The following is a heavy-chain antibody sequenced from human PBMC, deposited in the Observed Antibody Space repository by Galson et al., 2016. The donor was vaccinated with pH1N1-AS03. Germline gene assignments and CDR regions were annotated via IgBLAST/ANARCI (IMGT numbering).Heavy chain of an antibody. CDR1: GGSINISPYN. Sequence: SETLSLTCSVPGGSINISPYNWGWIRQSPGKGLEWLGSVSFSGTTYYNPSLKSRVSTSMDTSENQISLTLSSVTATDTAVYYCARQAEGSMPTLRHRYFGFWGRGIRFTV. J-gene: IGHJ2*01. CDR2: VSFSGTT. D-gene: IGHD2-2*01. V-gene: IGHV4-39*01. CDR3: ARQAEGSMPTLRHRYFGF.